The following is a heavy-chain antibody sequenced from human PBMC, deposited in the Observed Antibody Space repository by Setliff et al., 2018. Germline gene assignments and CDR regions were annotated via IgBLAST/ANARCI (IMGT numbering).Heavy chain of an antibody. D-gene: IGHD4-17*01. CDR3: GRDPHTPTVTTRGDY. J-gene: IGHJ4*02. CDR1: GVSISTSNW. CDR2: IYHNGIT. V-gene: IGHV4-4*02. Sequence: KPSETLSLTCAVSGVSISTSNWWSWVRQPPGKGLEWIGEIYHNGITNYNPSLKSRVSISVDKSKNQVSLKPNSVTAADTAVYYCGRDPHTPTVTTRGDYWGQGTLVTVSS.